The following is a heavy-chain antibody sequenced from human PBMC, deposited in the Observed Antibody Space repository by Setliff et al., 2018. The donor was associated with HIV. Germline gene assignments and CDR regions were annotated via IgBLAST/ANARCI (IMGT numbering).Heavy chain of an antibody. Sequence: GGSLRLSCTASGFSFRNYAMSWVRQAPGKGLEWVANITGDGSTKDYVDSVRGRFTISRDNTKNSVYLQMNSLRAEDTAVYYCVGQFDYTAMATFHHWGLGTLVTVSS. D-gene: IGHD5-18*01. CDR3: VGQFDYTAMATFHH. CDR2: ITGDGSTK. J-gene: IGHJ4*02. CDR1: GFSFRNYA. V-gene: IGHV3-7*01.